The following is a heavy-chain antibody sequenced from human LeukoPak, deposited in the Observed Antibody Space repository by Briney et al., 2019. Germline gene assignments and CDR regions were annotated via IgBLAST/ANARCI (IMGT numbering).Heavy chain of an antibody. CDR3: ARAERSSAFDI. J-gene: IGHJ3*02. Sequence: ASVKVSFKASGYTFTGYYMHWVRQAPGQGLEWMGWINPNSGGTNYAQKFQGRVTITADKSTSTAYMELSSLRSEDTAVYYCARAERSSAFDIWGQGTMVTVSS. CDR2: INPNSGGT. CDR1: GYTFTGYY. V-gene: IGHV1-2*02. D-gene: IGHD3-10*01.